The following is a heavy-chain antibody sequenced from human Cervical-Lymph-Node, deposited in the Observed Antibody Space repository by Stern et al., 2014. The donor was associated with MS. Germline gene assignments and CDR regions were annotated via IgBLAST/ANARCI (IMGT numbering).Heavy chain of an antibody. J-gene: IGHJ4*02. CDR1: GYTFTNYY. D-gene: IGHD6-19*01. V-gene: IGHV1-46*03. CDR2: ITPSGGST. Sequence: QVQLVQSGAEVKKPGASVKVSCKASGYTFTNYYMHWVRQAPGQGLEWMGAITPSGGSTSDAQKVKGRVIMTRDTSTSTVYMELSILRSEDTAVYYCARDYSSDWGLDYWGQGTLVTVSS. CDR3: ARDYSSDWGLDY.